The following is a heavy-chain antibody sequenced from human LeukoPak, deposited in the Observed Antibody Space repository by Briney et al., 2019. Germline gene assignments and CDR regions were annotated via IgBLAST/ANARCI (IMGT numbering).Heavy chain of an antibody. Sequence: SVKVSCKASGGTFSSYAICWVRQAPGQGLEWMGGIIPIFGTANYAQKFQGRVTITADESTSTAYMELSSLRSEDTAVYYCAREATYYYDRDFTDAFAIWGQGTMVTVSS. CDR3: AREATYYYDRDFTDAFAI. J-gene: IGHJ3*02. CDR2: IIPIFGTA. V-gene: IGHV1-69*01. D-gene: IGHD3-22*01. CDR1: GGTFSSYA.